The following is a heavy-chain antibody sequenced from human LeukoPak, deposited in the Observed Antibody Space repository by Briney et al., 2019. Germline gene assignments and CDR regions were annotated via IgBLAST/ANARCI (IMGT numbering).Heavy chain of an antibody. Sequence: ASVKVSCKASGGTFSSYAISWVRQAPGQGLEWMGGIIPIFGTANYAQKFQGRVTITADKSTSTAYMELGSLRSEDTAVYYCARDKRTFWDFWSGYHYYYYYMDVWGKGTTVTVSS. V-gene: IGHV1-69*06. D-gene: IGHD3-3*01. J-gene: IGHJ6*03. CDR1: GGTFSSYA. CDR2: IIPIFGTA. CDR3: ARDKRTFWDFWSGYHYYYYYMDV.